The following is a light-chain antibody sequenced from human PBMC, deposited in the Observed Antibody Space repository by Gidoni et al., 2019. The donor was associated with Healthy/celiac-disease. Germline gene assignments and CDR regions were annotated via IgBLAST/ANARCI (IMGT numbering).Light chain of an antibody. Sequence: EIVLTQPPGTLSLSPGERATLSCRASQSVSSSYLAWYQQKPGQAPRLLIYGASSRATGIPDRFSGSGSGTDFTLTISRLEPEDFAVYYCQQYGSSSYTFGQGTKLELK. V-gene: IGKV3-20*01. J-gene: IGKJ2*01. CDR3: QQYGSSSYT. CDR2: GAS. CDR1: QSVSSSY.